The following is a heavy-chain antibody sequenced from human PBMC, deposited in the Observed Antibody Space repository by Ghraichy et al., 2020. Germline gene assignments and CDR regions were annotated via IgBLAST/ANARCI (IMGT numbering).Heavy chain of an antibody. V-gene: IGHV1-18*01. CDR1: GYIFDMFG. CDR3: VRDRARRHCHSTDCYVVRDK. J-gene: IGHJ4*02. D-gene: IGHD2-21*01. CDR2: IATHNGEA. Sequence: ASVKVSCKTSGYIFDMFGISWVRQAPGQGLEWVGWIATHNGEAVYAEEFQGRVTMSIDRSTSTAYMELRSLRSDDTAVFYCVRDRARRHCHSTDCYVVRDKWGQGTLVSVSS.